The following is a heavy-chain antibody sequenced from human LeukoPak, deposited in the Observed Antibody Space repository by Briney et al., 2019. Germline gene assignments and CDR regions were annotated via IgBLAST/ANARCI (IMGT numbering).Heavy chain of an antibody. CDR3: ARTYYYGSGSYTAPDY. CDR2: IIPILGIA. J-gene: IGHJ4*02. Sequence: SVKVSCKASGGTFSSYAISWVRQAPGQGLEWMGGIIPILGIANYAQKFQGRVTITADKSTSTAYMELSSLRSEDTAVYYCARTYYYGSGSYTAPDYWGQGTLVTVSS. V-gene: IGHV1-69*10. CDR1: GGTFSSYA. D-gene: IGHD3-10*01.